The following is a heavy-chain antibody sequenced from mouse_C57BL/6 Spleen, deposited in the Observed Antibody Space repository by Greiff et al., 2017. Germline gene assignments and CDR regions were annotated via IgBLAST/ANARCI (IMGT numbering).Heavy chain of an antibody. CDR3: ARRGYDYAAMDY. V-gene: IGHV5-12*01. CDR1: GFTFSDYY. Sequence: EVQLVESGGGLVQPGGSLKLSCAASGFTFSDYYMYWVRQTPEKRLEWVAYISNGGGSTYYPDTVKGRFTISRDNAKNTLYLQMSRLKSEDTAMYYCARRGYDYAAMDYWGQGTSVTVSS. CDR2: ISNGGGST. D-gene: IGHD2-10*02. J-gene: IGHJ4*01.